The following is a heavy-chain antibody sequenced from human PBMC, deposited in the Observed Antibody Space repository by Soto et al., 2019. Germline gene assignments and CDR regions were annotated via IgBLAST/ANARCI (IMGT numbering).Heavy chain of an antibody. D-gene: IGHD1-7*01. CDR1: GGTFSSYA. CDR2: IIPIFGTA. CDR3: TRLATTGTTGDTLDY. J-gene: IGHJ4*02. V-gene: IGHV1-69*13. Sequence: SVKVSFKASGGTFSSYAISWLRQAPGQGLEWMGGIIPIFGTANYAQKFQGRVTITADESTSTAYMELSSLRSEDTAVYYCTRLATTGTTGDTLDYWGQGTLVTVSS.